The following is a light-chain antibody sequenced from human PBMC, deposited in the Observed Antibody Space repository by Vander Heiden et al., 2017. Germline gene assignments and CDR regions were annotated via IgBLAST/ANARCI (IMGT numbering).Light chain of an antibody. CDR2: GNS. CDR1: SSHIGAGYD. V-gene: IGLV1-40*01. J-gene: IGLJ2*01. CDR3: QSYDSSLSGSGV. Sequence: QSVLTQPPSVSGAPGPRVTLSCTGSSSHIGAGYDDHWYQQLPGTAPKLLIYGNSNRPSGVPDRFSGSKSDTSASLAITGLQAEDEADYYCQSYDSSLSGSGVFGGGTKLTVL.